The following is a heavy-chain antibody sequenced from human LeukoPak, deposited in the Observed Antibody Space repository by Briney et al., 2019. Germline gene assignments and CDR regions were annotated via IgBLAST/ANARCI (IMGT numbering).Heavy chain of an antibody. D-gene: IGHD3-16*02. Sequence: GASVKVSCKASGYTFTGYSIHWVRQAPGQGLEWMGFINPNTGGTNYAQKFQGRVTMTRDTSISTVYMELSSLRFDDTAVFYCARAPDYDYVWGTYRLGYWGQGTLVTVSS. CDR2: INPNTGGT. J-gene: IGHJ4*02. CDR3: ARAPDYDYVWGTYRLGY. V-gene: IGHV1-2*02. CDR1: GYTFTGYS.